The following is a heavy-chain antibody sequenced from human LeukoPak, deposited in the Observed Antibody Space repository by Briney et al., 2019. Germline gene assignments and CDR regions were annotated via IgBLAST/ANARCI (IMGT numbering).Heavy chain of an antibody. CDR2: ISSGSHYI. CDR3: ARGSLSSGSHYSDY. J-gene: IGHJ4*02. CDR1: GLTFSSYS. Sequence: GRSLRLSCAASGLTFSSYSMNWVRQAPGKGLEWVSSISSGSHYIYYADSVKGRFTISRDNAKNSVSLQMNSLRAEDTAVYYCARGSLSSGSHYSDYWGQGTLVTVSS. V-gene: IGHV3-21*01. D-gene: IGHD3-10*01.